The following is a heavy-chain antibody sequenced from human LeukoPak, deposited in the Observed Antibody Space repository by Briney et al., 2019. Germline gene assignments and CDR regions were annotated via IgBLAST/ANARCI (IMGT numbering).Heavy chain of an antibody. D-gene: IGHD5-24*01. Sequence: ASVKVSCKASGYTFTRYYIHWVRQAPGQGLEWMGIINPSGGNTTYAQKFQGRATSTRDTSTSKVYMDLNSLRSEDTAVYYCALLGGPTTTRDFDVWGQGTMVTVSS. J-gene: IGHJ3*01. V-gene: IGHV1-46*01. CDR3: ALLGGPTTTRDFDV. CDR1: GYTFTRYY. CDR2: INPSGGNT.